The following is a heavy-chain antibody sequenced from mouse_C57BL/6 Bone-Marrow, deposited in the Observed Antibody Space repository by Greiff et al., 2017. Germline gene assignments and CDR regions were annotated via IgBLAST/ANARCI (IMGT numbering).Heavy chain of an antibody. CDR1: GFTFSDYG. CDR2: ISSGSSTI. Sequence: EVQRVESGGGLVKPGGSLKLSCAASGFTFSDYGMHWVRQAPEKGLEWVAYISSGSSTIYYADTVKGRFTISRDNATNTLFLQMTSLRSEETAMYYCARRGSPYCYFDVWGTGTTVTVSS. V-gene: IGHV5-17*01. CDR3: ARRGSPYCYFDV. D-gene: IGHD1-1*01. J-gene: IGHJ1*03.